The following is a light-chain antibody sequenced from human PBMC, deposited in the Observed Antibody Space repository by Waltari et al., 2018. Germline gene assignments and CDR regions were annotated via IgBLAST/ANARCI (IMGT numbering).Light chain of an antibody. CDR1: QSRVDSDGNTY. Sequence: DVVMTPSPVSLPVTLGQPASIHCRSSQSRVDSDGNTYLNWFQQRPGQSPRRLIYKVSNRDSGVPDRFSGSGSGTDFTLKISRVEAEDVGIYYCVQDIHWPFTFGPGTKVDIK. J-gene: IGKJ3*01. CDR3: VQDIHWPFT. V-gene: IGKV2-30*01. CDR2: KVS.